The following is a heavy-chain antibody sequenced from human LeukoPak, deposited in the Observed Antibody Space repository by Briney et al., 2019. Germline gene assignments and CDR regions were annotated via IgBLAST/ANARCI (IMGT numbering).Heavy chain of an antibody. J-gene: IGHJ4*02. CDR2: IKSKTDGGTT. D-gene: IGHD5-18*01. Sequence: PGGSLRLSCVVSGLTFSEAWLSWVRQAPGKGLEWVGRIKSKTDGGTTDYAAPVKGRFTISRDDSKNTLCLQMNSLKTEDTAVYYCTIYTYGLSGFDYWGQGTLVTVSS. CDR3: TIYTYGLSGFDY. CDR1: GLTFSEAW. V-gene: IGHV3-15*01.